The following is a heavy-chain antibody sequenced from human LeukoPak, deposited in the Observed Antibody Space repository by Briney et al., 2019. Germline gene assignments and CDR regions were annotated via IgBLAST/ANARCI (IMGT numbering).Heavy chain of an antibody. Sequence: PGGSLRLSCAASGFTFTSYYMHWVRQAPGQGLEWMGIINPSGGSTSYAQKFQGRVTMTRDTSTSTVYMELSSLRSEDTAVYYCARGYYYDSSGYNYWGQGTLVTVSS. CDR1: GFTFTSYY. D-gene: IGHD3-22*01. V-gene: IGHV1-46*01. CDR2: INPSGGST. J-gene: IGHJ4*02. CDR3: ARGYYYDSSGYNY.